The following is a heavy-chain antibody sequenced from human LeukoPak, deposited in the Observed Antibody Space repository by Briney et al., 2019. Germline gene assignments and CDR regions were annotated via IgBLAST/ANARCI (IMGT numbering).Heavy chain of an antibody. Sequence: GGSLRLSCAASGFTFSSYGMHWVRQAPGKGLEWVSAISGSGGSTYYADSVKGRFTISRDNSKNTLYLQMSSLRAEDTAVYYCVKDRDYDFWSGYGYWGQGTLVTVSS. J-gene: IGHJ4*02. D-gene: IGHD3-3*01. V-gene: IGHV3-23*01. CDR3: VKDRDYDFWSGYGY. CDR1: GFTFSSYG. CDR2: ISGSGGST.